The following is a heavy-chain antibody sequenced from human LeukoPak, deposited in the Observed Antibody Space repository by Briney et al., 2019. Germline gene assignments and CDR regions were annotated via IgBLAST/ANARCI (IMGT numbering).Heavy chain of an antibody. Sequence: GGSLRLSCAASEFSFSAYWMSWVRQAPGKGPEWVANIKQDGSEKYYVDSVNGRFTISRDNAKNSVYLQLNSLRAEDTAVYYCAREGLAFDCWGQGTLVTVSS. J-gene: IGHJ4*02. CDR3: AREGLAFDC. CDR2: IKQDGSEK. CDR1: EFSFSAYW. V-gene: IGHV3-7*01.